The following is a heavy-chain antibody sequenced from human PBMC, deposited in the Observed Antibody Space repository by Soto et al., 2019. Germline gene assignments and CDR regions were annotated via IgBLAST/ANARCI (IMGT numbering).Heavy chain of an antibody. CDR3: ARRRNYDIVWYPDC. Sequence: PSETLSLTCAVSGGSISGYSWSWIRQPPGKGQEWIGNIHYSGGTNYNPSLKSRVTISLDTSKSQFSLQVTSVTAADTAVYYCARRRNYDIVWYPDCWGQGTLVTVSS. CDR2: IHYSGGT. CDR1: GGSISGYS. V-gene: IGHV4-59*08. J-gene: IGHJ4*02. D-gene: IGHD3-16*01.